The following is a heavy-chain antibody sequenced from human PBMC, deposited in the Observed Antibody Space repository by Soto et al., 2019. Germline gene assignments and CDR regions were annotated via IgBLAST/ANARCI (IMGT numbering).Heavy chain of an antibody. Sequence: QLQLQESGPGLVKPSETLSLTCTVSGGSIINPIYYWAWIRQPPGKGLEWIGSIFYSGNAYYNPSLTSRVTMSVDTSQNQFSLKLSSVTAADTAVYYCAGRTSLASVEIFSGGLSGYNWVDPWGRGTLVTVSS. V-gene: IGHV4-39*01. CDR2: IFYSGNA. J-gene: IGHJ5*01. CDR3: AGRTSLASVEIFSGGLSGYNWVDP. D-gene: IGHD3-3*01. CDR1: GGSIINPIYY.